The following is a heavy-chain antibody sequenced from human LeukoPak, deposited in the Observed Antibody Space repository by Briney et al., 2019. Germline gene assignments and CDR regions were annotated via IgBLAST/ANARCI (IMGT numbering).Heavy chain of an antibody. CDR3: ARTLITMIVVPYYFDY. CDR2: IYYSGST. J-gene: IGHJ4*02. Sequence: SETLSLTCTVSGGSISSSNYYWGWIRQPPGRGLEWIGSIYYSGSTYYNPSLRSRVAISVDASKNQFSLKLSSVTAADTAVYYCARTLITMIVVPYYFDYWGQGTLVTVSS. V-gene: IGHV4-39*01. D-gene: IGHD3-22*01. CDR1: GGSISSSNYY.